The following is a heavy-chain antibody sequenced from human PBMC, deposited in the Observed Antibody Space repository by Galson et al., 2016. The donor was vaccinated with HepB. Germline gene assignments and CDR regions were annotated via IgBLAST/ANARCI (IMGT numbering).Heavy chain of an antibody. CDR2: IEVNSGGT. V-gene: IGHV1-2*06. D-gene: IGHD3-16*01. J-gene: IGHJ6*02. CDR1: GYTFKAAYY. Sequence: SVKVSCKASGYTFKAAYYMHWVRQVPGQGLEWMGRIEVNSGGTLYAQKFKGRVTMTRDTSKTTAYMEMTSLMIDDTATYFCARVQGRVSLVWEPHFMDAWGQGTTVTVSS. CDR3: ARVQGRVSLVWEPHFMDA.